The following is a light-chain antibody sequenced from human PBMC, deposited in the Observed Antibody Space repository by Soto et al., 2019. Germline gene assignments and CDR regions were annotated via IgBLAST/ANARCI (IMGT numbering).Light chain of an antibody. CDR3: QHYASYSYT. CDR1: QSISDW. V-gene: IGKV1-5*03. J-gene: IGKJ2*01. Sequence: DIQMTQSPSTLSASVGDRVTFTCRASQSISDWLAWYQQKPGKAPKLLIYEASNLHAAVPSRFSGSGSGTEFTLIISILQPDDFATYYCQHYASYSYTFGQGTKLEIK. CDR2: EAS.